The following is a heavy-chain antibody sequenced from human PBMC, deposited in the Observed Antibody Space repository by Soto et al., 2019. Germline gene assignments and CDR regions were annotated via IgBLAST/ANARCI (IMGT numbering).Heavy chain of an antibody. CDR1: GFTFSSYA. V-gene: IGHV3-30*03. Sequence: QVQLVESGGGGVQPGKSLRLSCAASGFTFSSYAMHWARQAPGKGLGWVTVISIGGGDAYYAESVRGRFTISRDDSKNTLYLQMDSLRVEDTAVYYCARGTIVARQLLDYWGQGTLVTVSS. D-gene: IGHD6-6*01. CDR3: ARGTIVARQLLDY. CDR2: ISIGGGDA. J-gene: IGHJ4*02.